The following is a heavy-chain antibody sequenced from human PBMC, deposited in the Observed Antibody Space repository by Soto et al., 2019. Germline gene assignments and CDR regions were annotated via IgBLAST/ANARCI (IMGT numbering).Heavy chain of an antibody. Sequence: EVQLVESGGDLVQPGGSLRLSCAASGFTFSSYWMHWVRQAPGKGLVWVSGINSDGSSTSYADSVKGRFTISRDNAKNTLYLQMNSLRAEDTAVYYCARDHDYVYNWFDPWGQGTLVTVSS. CDR2: INSDGSST. CDR3: ARDHDYVYNWFDP. CDR1: GFTFSSYW. V-gene: IGHV3-74*01. D-gene: IGHD4-17*01. J-gene: IGHJ5*02.